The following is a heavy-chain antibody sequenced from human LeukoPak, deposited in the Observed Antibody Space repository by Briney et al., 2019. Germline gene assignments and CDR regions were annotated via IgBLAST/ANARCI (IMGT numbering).Heavy chain of an antibody. CDR3: AREGSMTARPFVSIDS. CDR2: SHATGRT. V-gene: IGHV4-4*07. CDR1: GGSITSYY. J-gene: IGHJ4*02. D-gene: IGHD6-6*01. Sequence: SETLSLTCTVSGGSITSYYWRLIRKPAGKALEWIGRSHATGRTNYNPSLKNRVTMSVDTSKNQFSLKLRSVTAADTAVYYCAREGSMTARPFVSIDSWGQGTLVTVSS.